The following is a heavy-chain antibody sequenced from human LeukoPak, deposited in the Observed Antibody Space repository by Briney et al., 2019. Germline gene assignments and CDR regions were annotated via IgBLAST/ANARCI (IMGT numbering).Heavy chain of an antibody. J-gene: IGHJ4*02. V-gene: IGHV1-8*01. D-gene: IGHD3-10*01. CDR3: ARGKGITMVRGVIRALVEEADFDY. CDR1: GYTFTSYD. CDR2: MNPNSGNT. Sequence: ASVKVSCKASGYTFTSYDINWVRQATGQGLEWMGWMNPNSGNTGYAQKFQGRVTMTRNTSVSTAYMELSSLRSEDTAVYYCARGKGITMVRGVIRALVEEADFDYWGQGTLVTVSS.